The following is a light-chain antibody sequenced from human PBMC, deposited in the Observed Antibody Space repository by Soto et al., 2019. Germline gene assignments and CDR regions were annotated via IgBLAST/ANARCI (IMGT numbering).Light chain of an antibody. CDR3: QQRCNWPPVT. CDR2: RTS. J-gene: IGKJ4*01. V-gene: IGKV3-15*01. Sequence: EIVMTQSPATLSVSPGERATLSCRASQSISSNLAWYQQKPGQAPRLLMFRTSSRATGFPARFSGSGSGTEFNLTISSLEPEDFAVYYCQQRCNWPPVTFGGGTKVEIK. CDR1: QSISSN.